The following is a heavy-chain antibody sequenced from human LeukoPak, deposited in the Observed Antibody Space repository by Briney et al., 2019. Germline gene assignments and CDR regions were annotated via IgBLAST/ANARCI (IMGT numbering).Heavy chain of an antibody. CDR3: VRHNTGADY. CDR1: GYSFNTFM. J-gene: IGHJ4*02. D-gene: IGHD1-14*01. V-gene: IGHV5-51*01. CDR2: VYPLDSET. Sequence: GESLKISCQTSGYSFNTFMIAWVRQAPGRGLEWMGLVYPLDSETRYGPSFQGQVIISADRSTSSAFLQWDSLKASDTAMYYCVRHNTGADYWGQGTLVTVSS.